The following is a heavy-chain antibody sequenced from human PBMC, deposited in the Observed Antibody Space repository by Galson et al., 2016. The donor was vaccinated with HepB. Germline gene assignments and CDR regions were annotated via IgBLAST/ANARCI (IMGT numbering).Heavy chain of an antibody. Sequence: SLRLSCAGSGFTFSSYSMDWVRQAPGKGLEWVSYIGTSGSPIYYADSMRGRFTISRDNARNSVFLQMRSLRAEGTAIYYCVRGFLSNSFDYWGQGVLVTVAS. CDR3: VRGFLSNSFDY. D-gene: IGHD2/OR15-2a*01. J-gene: IGHJ4*02. CDR1: GFTFSSYS. V-gene: IGHV3-48*04. CDR2: IGTSGSPI.